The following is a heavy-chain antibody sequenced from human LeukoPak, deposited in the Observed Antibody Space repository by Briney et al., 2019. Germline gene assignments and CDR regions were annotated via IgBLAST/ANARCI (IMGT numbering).Heavy chain of an antibody. CDR2: IWYDGSNK. CDR1: GFTFSSYG. J-gene: IGHJ4*02. V-gene: IGHV3-33*01. D-gene: IGHD2-21*02. CDR3: ARDRLEAVTDDDYFDY. Sequence: GRSLRLSCAASGFTFSSYGMHWVRQAPGKGPEWVALIWYDGSNKYYGDSVKGRFTISRDNSKNTVYLQMNNLRAEDTGVYYCARDRLEAVTDDDYFDYWGQGTLVTVSS.